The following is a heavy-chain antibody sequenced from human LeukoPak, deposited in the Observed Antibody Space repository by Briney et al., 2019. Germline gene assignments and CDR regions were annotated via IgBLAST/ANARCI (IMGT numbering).Heavy chain of an antibody. CDR2: IIPIFGTA. J-gene: IGHJ6*03. CDR3: ARGAFAYSCGDYYYYYMDV. D-gene: IGHD5-18*01. V-gene: IGHV1-69*05. Sequence: GSSVKLSCKASGGTFSSYAISCVRQAPGQGLEWMGGIIPIFGTANYAQKFQGRVTITTDESTSTAYMELSSLRSEDTAVYYCARGAFAYSCGDYYYYYMDVWGKRTTVTVSS. CDR1: GGTFSSYA.